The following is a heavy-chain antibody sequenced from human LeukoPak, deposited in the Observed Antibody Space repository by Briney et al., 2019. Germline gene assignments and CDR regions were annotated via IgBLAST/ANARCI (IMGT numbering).Heavy chain of an antibody. CDR1: GFTFSSYA. J-gene: IGHJ3*02. D-gene: IGHD1-26*01. CDR2: ISGSGGST. CDR3: AKDRGSGNEGYAFDI. Sequence: PGGSLRLSCAASGFTFSSYAMSWVRQAPGKGLEWVSAISGSGGSTYYADSVKGRFTISRDNSKNTLYLQMNSLRAEDAAVYYCAKDRGSGNEGYAFDIWGQGTMVTVSS. V-gene: IGHV3-23*01.